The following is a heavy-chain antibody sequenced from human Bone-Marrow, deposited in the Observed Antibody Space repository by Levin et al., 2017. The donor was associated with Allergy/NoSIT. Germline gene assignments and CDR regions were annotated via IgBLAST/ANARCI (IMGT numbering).Heavy chain of an antibody. V-gene: IGHV3-13*01. Sequence: ASVKVSCAASGFTFSSYDMHWVRQATGKGLEWVSGIGTAGDTYYPGSVKGRFTISRENAKNSLYLQMNSLRVGDTAVYYCARWLDAFDIWGQGTMVTVSS. CDR3: ARWLDAFDI. CDR1: GFTFSSYD. D-gene: IGHD5-12*01. CDR2: IGTAGDT. J-gene: IGHJ3*02.